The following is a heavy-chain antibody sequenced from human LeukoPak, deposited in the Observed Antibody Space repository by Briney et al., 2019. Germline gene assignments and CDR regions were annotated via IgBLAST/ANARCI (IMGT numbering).Heavy chain of an antibody. D-gene: IGHD2-2*01. CDR2: IYHSGRT. Sequence: NTSETLSLTCAVSGGSISSSNWWNWVRQPPGKGLEWIGEIYHSGRTNYNPSLKSRVTISVDKSKNQFSLKLSSVTAADTAVYYCARGLGYCSSTSCYGMYNWFDPWGQGTLVTVSS. J-gene: IGHJ5*02. CDR1: GGSISSSNW. CDR3: ARGLGYCSSTSCYGMYNWFDP. V-gene: IGHV4-4*02.